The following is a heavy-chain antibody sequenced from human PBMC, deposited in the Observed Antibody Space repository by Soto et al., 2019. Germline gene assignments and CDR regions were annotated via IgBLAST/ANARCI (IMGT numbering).Heavy chain of an antibody. V-gene: IGHV3-23*01. D-gene: IGHD3-3*01. CDR2: ISGSGGST. J-gene: IGHJ5*02. CDR1: GFTFSSYA. CDR3: AKDVLRLLEWTRLNWGWFDP. Sequence: EVQLLESGGGLVQPGGSLRLSCAASGFTFSSYAMSWVRQAPGKGLEWVSAISGSGGSTYYADSVKGRFTISSDNSKNTLYLQMNSLRAEDTAVYYCAKDVLRLLEWTRLNWGWFDPWGQGTLVTVSS.